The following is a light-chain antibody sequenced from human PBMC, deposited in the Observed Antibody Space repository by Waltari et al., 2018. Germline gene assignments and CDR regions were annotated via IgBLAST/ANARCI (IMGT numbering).Light chain of an antibody. CDR2: DVS. CDR3: CSFTSRSTWV. CDR1: SSDVGGYNY. J-gene: IGLJ3*02. V-gene: IGLV2-14*01. Sequence: QSALTQPASVSGSPGQSITISCTGTSSDVGGYNYVPWYQQHPGKVPKLLIFDVSNRPSGVSNRFYGSKSGNTASLTISGLQAEDESDYYCCSFTSRSTWVFGGGTKLTVL.